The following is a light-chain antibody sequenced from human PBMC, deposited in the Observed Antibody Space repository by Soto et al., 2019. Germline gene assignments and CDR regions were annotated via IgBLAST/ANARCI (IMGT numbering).Light chain of an antibody. CDR2: STD. V-gene: IGLV1-44*01. Sequence: QSVLTQPPSASGALGQRVTISCSGGSSDIGSNTVNWYQQPPGPAPKLLICSTDQRPSGVPDRFSGSKSGTSASLAISRLQAEDEADYYCATWDGSLTGYVFGTGTKVTVL. CDR1: SSDIGSNT. J-gene: IGLJ1*01. CDR3: ATWDGSLTGYV.